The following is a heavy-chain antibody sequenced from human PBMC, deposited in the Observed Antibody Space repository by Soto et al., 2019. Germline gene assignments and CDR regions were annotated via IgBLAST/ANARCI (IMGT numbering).Heavy chain of an antibody. CDR1: GNSFINYW. CDR3: ARTSAAGKYYYGMDV. V-gene: IGHV5-51*01. CDR2: IYPGDSDT. D-gene: IGHD6-13*01. J-gene: IGHJ6*02. Sequence: ESLKISCKDSGNSFINYWLAWVRQRPGKGLEWMGIIYPGDSDTRYSPSFQGQVIISADKSISTAYLQWSSLKASDTAMYYCARTSAAGKYYYGMDVWGQGTTVTVSS.